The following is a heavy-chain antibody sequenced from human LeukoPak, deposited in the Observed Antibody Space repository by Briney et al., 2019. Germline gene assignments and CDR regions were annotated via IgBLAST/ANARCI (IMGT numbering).Heavy chain of an antibody. Sequence: GGSLRLSCAASGFTFSGSALHWVRQASGKGLEWVGRIRSTANGYATAYAASVKGRFTISRDNSKNTLYLQMNSLRAEDTAVYYCAKGEVVVVVAATPLDYWGQGTLVTVSS. V-gene: IGHV3-73*01. CDR3: AKGEVVVVVAATPLDY. CDR1: GFTFSGSA. CDR2: IRSTANGYAT. D-gene: IGHD2-15*01. J-gene: IGHJ4*02.